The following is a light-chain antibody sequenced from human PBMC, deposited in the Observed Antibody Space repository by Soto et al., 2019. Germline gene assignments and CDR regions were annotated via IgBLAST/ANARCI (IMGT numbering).Light chain of an antibody. CDR3: QQYDTSPRT. Sequence: EIVLTQSPGTLSLFPGERATLSCRASQSVSSSYLAWYQQKPGQAPRLLIYRTSNRATGIPDRFSGSGSGTDFTLTISRLEPEDFAVYWCQQYDTSPRTFGQGTKVEIK. J-gene: IGKJ1*01. CDR1: QSVSSSY. V-gene: IGKV3-20*01. CDR2: RTS.